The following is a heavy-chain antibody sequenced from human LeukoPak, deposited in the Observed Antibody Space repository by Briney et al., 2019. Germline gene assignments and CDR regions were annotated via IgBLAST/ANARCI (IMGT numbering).Heavy chain of an antibody. CDR1: GGTFSSYA. V-gene: IGHV1-69*13. Sequence: ASVKVSCKASGGTFSSYAISWVRQAPGQGLEWMGGIIPIFGTANYAQKFQGRVTITADESTSTAYMELSSLRSEDTAVYYCARRPIDSSGYYRDYWAREPWSPSPQ. J-gene: IGHJ4*02. CDR2: IIPIFGTA. CDR3: ARRPIDSSGYYRDY. D-gene: IGHD3-22*01.